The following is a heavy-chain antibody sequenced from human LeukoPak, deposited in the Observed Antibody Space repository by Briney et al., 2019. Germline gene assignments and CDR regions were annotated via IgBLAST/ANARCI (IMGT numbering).Heavy chain of an antibody. CDR1: GGSFSGYY. CDR3: ARTGGYSSGWYARNWFDP. Sequence: SETLSLTCAVYGGSFSGYYWSWIRQPPGKGLEWIGEINHSGSTNYNPSLKSRVTISVDTSKSQFSLKLSSVTAADTAVYYCARTGGYSSGWYARNWFDPWGQGTLVTVSS. J-gene: IGHJ5*02. V-gene: IGHV4-34*01. CDR2: INHSGST. D-gene: IGHD6-19*01.